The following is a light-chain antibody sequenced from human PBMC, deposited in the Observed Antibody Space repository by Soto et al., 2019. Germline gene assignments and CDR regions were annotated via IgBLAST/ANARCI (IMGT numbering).Light chain of an antibody. V-gene: IGKV4-1*01. Sequence: DIVMTQSPDSLAVSLGERATINCKSSQSVFKGSNNQDCLAWYQQKPGQPPKLLLYWASTRESGVPDRFSGSGSWTDFTLTISSLQAEDVAISYCQQFSSPPFYPCGQGTKVEIK. CDR1: QSVFKGSNNQDC. CDR3: QQFSSPPFYP. CDR2: WAS. J-gene: IGKJ2*01.